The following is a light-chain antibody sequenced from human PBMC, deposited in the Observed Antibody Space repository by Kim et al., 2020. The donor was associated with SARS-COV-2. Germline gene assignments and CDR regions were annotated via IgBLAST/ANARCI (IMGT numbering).Light chain of an antibody. CDR1: ENVDKS. CDR3: QQRNNWSVT. Sequence: PGGRATLSCRASENVDKSVAWYQQKPGQAPRLLIFDASNRATGVPAKFSGSGSGTDFNLIISDVEPEDFAVYLCQQRNNWSVTFGQGTRLEIK. CDR2: DAS. J-gene: IGKJ5*01. V-gene: IGKV3-11*01.